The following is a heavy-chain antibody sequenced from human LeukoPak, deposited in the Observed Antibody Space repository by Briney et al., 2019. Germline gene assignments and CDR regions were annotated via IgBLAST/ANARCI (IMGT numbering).Heavy chain of an antibody. CDR3: ARDEGPMVRGVLYYYYYGMDV. J-gene: IGHJ6*02. Sequence: GASVKVSCKASGYTFTSYAMNWVRQAPGQGLEWMGWINTNTGNPTYAQGFTGRFVPSLDTSVSTAYLQISSLKAEDTAVYYCARDEGPMVRGVLYYYYYGMDVWGQGTTVTVSS. CDR1: GYTFTSYA. V-gene: IGHV7-4-1*02. CDR2: INTNTGNP. D-gene: IGHD3-10*01.